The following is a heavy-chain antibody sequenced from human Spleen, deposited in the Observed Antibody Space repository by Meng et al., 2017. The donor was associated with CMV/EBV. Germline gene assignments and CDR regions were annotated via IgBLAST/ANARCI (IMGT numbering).Heavy chain of an antibody. Sequence: GGSLRLSCTASGFTFDDFAMHWVRQTPGEGLEWVSGISGNTGFIGYADSVKGRFTISRDNAKKTLSLQMNSLRAEDTAVYYCARDYSNYEGYWGQGTLVTVSS. CDR3: ARDYSNYEGY. J-gene: IGHJ4*02. V-gene: IGHV3-9*01. D-gene: IGHD4-11*01. CDR2: ISGNTGFI. CDR1: GFTFDDFA.